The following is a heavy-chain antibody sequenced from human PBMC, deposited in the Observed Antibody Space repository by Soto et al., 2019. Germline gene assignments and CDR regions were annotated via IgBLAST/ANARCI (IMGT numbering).Heavy chain of an antibody. D-gene: IGHD6-13*01. J-gene: IGHJ6*02. V-gene: IGHV2-5*01. CDR3: AHRTALWDSSSYGMDV. CDR1: VFSLSTSGVG. CDR2: IYWNDDK. Sequence: SGPTLVNPTQTLTLTCTFAVFSLSTSGVGVGWIRQPPGKALEWLALIYWNDDKRYSPSLKSRLTITKDTSKNQVVLTMTNMDPVDTATYYCAHRTALWDSSSYGMDVWGQGTTVTVSS.